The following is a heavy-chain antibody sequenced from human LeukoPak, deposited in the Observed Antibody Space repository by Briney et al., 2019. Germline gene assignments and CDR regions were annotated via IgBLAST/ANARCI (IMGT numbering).Heavy chain of an antibody. D-gene: IGHD6-6*01. Sequence: TGGSLRLSCAASGFTFNVYWMTWVRQAPGKGLEYVSAISSNGGSTYYANSVKGRFTISRDNSKNTLYLQMGSLRADDMAVYYCARGRYSSSLFDYWGQGTLVTVSS. J-gene: IGHJ4*02. CDR2: ISSNGGST. V-gene: IGHV3-64*01. CDR3: ARGRYSSSLFDY. CDR1: GFTFNVYW.